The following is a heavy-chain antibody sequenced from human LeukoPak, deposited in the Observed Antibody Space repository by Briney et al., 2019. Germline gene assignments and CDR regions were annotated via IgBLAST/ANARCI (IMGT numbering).Heavy chain of an antibody. Sequence: GGSLRLSCAASGFTFSSYSMNWVRQAPGKGLEWVSSISSSSSYIYYADSVKGRFTISRDNAKNSLYLQMNSLRAEDKAVYYCACSWSNDAFDIWGQGTMVTVSS. CDR2: ISSSSSYI. CDR1: GFTFSSYS. CDR3: ACSWSNDAFDI. J-gene: IGHJ3*02. V-gene: IGHV3-21*01. D-gene: IGHD2-15*01.